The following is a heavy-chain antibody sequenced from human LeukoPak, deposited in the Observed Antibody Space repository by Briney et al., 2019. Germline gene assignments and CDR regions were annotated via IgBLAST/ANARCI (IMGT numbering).Heavy chain of an antibody. CDR1: GFTFSSYW. D-gene: IGHD3-9*01. CDR3: ARDASAGYRGRIDY. Sequence: PGGSLRLSCAASGFTFSSYWMSWVRQAPGKGLEWVANIKQDGSEKYYVDSVKGRFTISRDNAKNSLYLQMNSLRAEDTAVYYCARDASAGYRGRIDYWGQGTLVTVSS. V-gene: IGHV3-7*01. CDR2: IKQDGSEK. J-gene: IGHJ4*02.